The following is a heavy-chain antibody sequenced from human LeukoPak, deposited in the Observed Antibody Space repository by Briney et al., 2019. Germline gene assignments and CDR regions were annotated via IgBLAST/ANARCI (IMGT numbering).Heavy chain of an antibody. CDR3: AGQYFGFDY. V-gene: IGHV3-74*01. CDR1: GFTFNNYW. CDR2: INSDGSST. Sequence: GGSLRLSRPAPGFTFNNYWIHWVRPGPGKGLVWVSRINSDGSSTSYADSVKGRSTISRDNAKKTLYMQMNSLRADDTAVYYCAGQYFGFDYWGQGTLVTVSS. J-gene: IGHJ4*02. D-gene: IGHD2/OR15-2a*01.